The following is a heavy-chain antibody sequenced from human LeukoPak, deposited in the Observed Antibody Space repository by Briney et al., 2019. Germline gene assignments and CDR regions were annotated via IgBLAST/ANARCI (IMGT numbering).Heavy chain of an antibody. CDR1: GFTFSSYA. CDR3: ATGGGYSAWDYFDY. CDR2: ISYDGSNK. J-gene: IGHJ4*02. D-gene: IGHD5-18*01. Sequence: GGSLRPSCAASGFTFSSYAMHWVRQAPGKGLEWVAVISYDGSNKYYADSVKGRFTISRDNSKNTLYLQMNSLRAEDTAVYYCATGGGYSAWDYFDYWGQGTLVTVSS. V-gene: IGHV3-30*04.